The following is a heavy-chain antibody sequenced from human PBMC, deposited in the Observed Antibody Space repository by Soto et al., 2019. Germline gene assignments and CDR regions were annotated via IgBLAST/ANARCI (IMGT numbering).Heavy chain of an antibody. CDR3: AKVGYRGGDCYYGMDV. Sequence: PGGSLRLSCAASGFTFSSYAMSWVRQAPGKGLEWVSAISGSGGSTYYADSVKGRFTISRDNSKNTLYLQMNSLRAEDTAVYYCAKVGYRGGDCYYGMDVWGQGTTVTVSS. V-gene: IGHV3-23*01. CDR1: GFTFSSYA. J-gene: IGHJ6*02. D-gene: IGHD2-21*01. CDR2: ISGSGGST.